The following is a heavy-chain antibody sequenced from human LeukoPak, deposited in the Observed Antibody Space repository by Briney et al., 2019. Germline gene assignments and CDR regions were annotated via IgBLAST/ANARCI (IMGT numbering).Heavy chain of an antibody. D-gene: IGHD4-23*01. V-gene: IGHV3-11*01. J-gene: IGHJ4*02. CDR3: ARDRTTVVTPLCY. Sequence: GGSLRLSCAASGFTFSDYYVSWIRQAPGKGLEWVGYISNSGSTIYYADSVKGRFTISRDNAKNSLYLQVNSLRAEDTAVYYCARDRTTVVTPLCYWGQGTLVTVSS. CDR2: ISNSGSTI. CDR1: GFTFSDYY.